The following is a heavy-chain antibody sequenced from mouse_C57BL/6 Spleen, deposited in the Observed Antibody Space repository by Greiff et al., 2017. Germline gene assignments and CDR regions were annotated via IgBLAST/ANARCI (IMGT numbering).Heavy chain of an antibody. D-gene: IGHD1-1*01. CDR3: SRHYGSSYYWYCDV. J-gene: IGHJ1*03. V-gene: IGHV1-64*01. CDR1: GYTFTSYW. CDR2: LHPNSGST. Sequence: QVQLQQPGAELVQPGASVKLSCKASGYTFTSYWMNWVKQRPGQGLEWIGMLHPNSGSTNYNEEFKSKATLTVDKSSSTAYLQLSSLTSEDSAFYYCSRHYGSSYYWYCDVWGTGPTVTGSS.